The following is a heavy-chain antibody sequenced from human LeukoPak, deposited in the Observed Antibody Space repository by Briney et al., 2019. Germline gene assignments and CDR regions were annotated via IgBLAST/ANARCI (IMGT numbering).Heavy chain of an antibody. J-gene: IGHJ4*02. CDR1: GFTFSSYW. CDR3: ARVIAAAGMGIYYFDY. D-gene: IGHD6-13*01. Sequence: GGSLRLSCAASGFTFSSYWMSWVRQAPGKGLEWVSNIKQDGSEKYYVDSVKGRFTISRDNAKNSLYLQMNSLRAEDTAVYYCARVIAAAGMGIYYFDYWGQGTLVTVSS. CDR2: IKQDGSEK. V-gene: IGHV3-7*01.